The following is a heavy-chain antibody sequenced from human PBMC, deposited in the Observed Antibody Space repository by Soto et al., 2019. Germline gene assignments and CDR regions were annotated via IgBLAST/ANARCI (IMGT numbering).Heavy chain of an antibody. V-gene: IGHV4-31*03. J-gene: IGHJ3*02. CDR1: GGSISSGDYY. D-gene: IGHD4-17*01. Sequence: QVQLQESGPGLVKPSQTLSLTCTVSGGSISSGDYYWSWIRQHPGKGLEWIGYIYYSGNTYSNPSLKSRVTISVHTSQNRFSLKLSSVTAADTAMYFCARANYGDADAFDIWGQGTMVTVSS. CDR3: ARANYGDADAFDI. CDR2: IYYSGNT.